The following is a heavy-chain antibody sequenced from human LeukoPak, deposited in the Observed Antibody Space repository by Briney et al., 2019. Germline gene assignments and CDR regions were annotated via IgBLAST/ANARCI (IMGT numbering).Heavy chain of an antibody. CDR3: AKDAYGDYGAGVWFDP. J-gene: IGHJ5*02. CDR1: GFTFSSYA. V-gene: IGHV3-23*01. Sequence: GGSLRLSCAASGFTFSSYAMSWVRQAPGKGLEWVSAISGSGGSTYYAGSVKGRFTISRDNSKSTLYLQMNSLRAEDTAVYYCAKDAYGDYGAGVWFDPWGQGTLVTVSS. CDR2: ISGSGGST. D-gene: IGHD4-17*01.